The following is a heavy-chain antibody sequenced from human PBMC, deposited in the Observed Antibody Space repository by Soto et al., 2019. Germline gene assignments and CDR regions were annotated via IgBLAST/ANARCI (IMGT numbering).Heavy chain of an antibody. D-gene: IGHD3-10*01. CDR1: GFSLSTSGVG. Sequence: SGPTLVKPTQTLTLTCTFSGFSLSTSGVGVGWIRQPPGKALEWLALIYWDDDKRYSPSLKSRLTITKDTSKNQVVLTMTNMDPVDTATYYCAHSRITMVRGAKQPPDYWGQGTLVTVSS. CDR3: AHSRITMVRGAKQPPDY. J-gene: IGHJ4*02. V-gene: IGHV2-5*02. CDR2: IYWDDDK.